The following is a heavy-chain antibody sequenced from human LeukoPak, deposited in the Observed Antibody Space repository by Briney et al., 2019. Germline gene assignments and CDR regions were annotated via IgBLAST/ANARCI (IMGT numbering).Heavy chain of an antibody. CDR3: ARWGRLRGRYFDY. CDR2: ISGSGGST. CDR1: GFTFSSYG. Sequence: GGSLRLSCAASGFTFSSYGMSWVRQAPGKGLEWVSAISGSGGSTYYADSVKGRFTISRDNAKNSLYLQMSSLRADDTALYYCARWGRLRGRYFDYWGQGTLVTVSS. V-gene: IGHV3-23*01. D-gene: IGHD2-15*01. J-gene: IGHJ4*02.